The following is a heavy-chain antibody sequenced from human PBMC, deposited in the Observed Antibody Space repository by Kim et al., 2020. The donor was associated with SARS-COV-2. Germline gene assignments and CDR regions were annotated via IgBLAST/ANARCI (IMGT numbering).Heavy chain of an antibody. Sequence: GGSLRLSCAASGLIVSGYYMRWVRQAPGKGLEWVSVIYSDGSASYIDSVKGRFIISCDNSKNTLYLQMNSLRAEDTAVYYCARGDFITRFEPWGQGTLVT. D-gene: IGHD3-10*01. J-gene: IGHJ5*02. CDR2: IYSDGSA. CDR3: ARGDFITRFEP. CDR1: GLIVSGYY. V-gene: IGHV3-66*01.